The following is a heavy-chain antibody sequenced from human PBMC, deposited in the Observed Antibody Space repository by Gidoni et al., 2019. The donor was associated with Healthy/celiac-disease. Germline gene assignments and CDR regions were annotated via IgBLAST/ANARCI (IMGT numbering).Heavy chain of an antibody. J-gene: IGHJ3*02. Sequence: QVQLQQSGPGLVKPSQPLSLTRSIPVDRFSSNSASWNWIRQSPSRGLEWLGRTYYRSKWYNDYAVSVKSRIIINPDTSKNQFSLQLNSVTPEDTAVYYCARALRAYDAFDIWGQGTMVTVS. CDR2: TYYRSKWYN. CDR3: ARALRAYDAFDI. CDR1: VDRFSSNSAS. V-gene: IGHV6-1*01.